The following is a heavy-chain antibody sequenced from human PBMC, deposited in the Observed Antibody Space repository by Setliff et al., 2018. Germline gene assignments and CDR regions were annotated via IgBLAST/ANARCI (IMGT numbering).Heavy chain of an antibody. V-gene: IGHV4-39*01. CDR3: ASHPRVTIFGVVAFDY. CDR1: GGPINSDRYY. D-gene: IGHD3-3*01. CDR2: MYSSGST. Sequence: SETLSLTCTVSGGPINSDRYYWGWIRQPPGKGLEWIGSMYSSGSTYYNPSLKSRVTISVDTSQNQFSLKLSSVTAADTAAYYCASHPRVTIFGVVAFDYWGQGILVTVSS. J-gene: IGHJ4*02.